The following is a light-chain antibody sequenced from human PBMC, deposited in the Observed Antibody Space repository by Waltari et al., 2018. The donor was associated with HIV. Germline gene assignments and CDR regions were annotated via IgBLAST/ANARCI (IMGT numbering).Light chain of an antibody. J-gene: IGLJ1*01. V-gene: IGLV3-19*01. CDR2: DAN. CDR1: SLRSFF. Sequence: SSQLTQDPVVSVALGQTIKITCQGDSLRSFFANWYQQRPGQAPVLVVYDANRRPSGISYRFSASNSGNTSSLIISESQAVDEADYYCHSRDTNSDHYVFGGGTRVIV. CDR3: HSRDTNSDHYV.